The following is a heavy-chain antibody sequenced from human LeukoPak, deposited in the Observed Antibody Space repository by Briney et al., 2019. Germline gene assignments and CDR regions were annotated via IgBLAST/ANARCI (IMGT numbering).Heavy chain of an antibody. Sequence: PSETLSLTCTVSGGSISSSSYYWGWIRQPPGKGLEWIGSIYYSGSTYYNPSLKSRVTISVDTSKNQFSLKLSSVTAADTAVYYCARLESNYGSGSYYIHWGQGTLVTVSS. D-gene: IGHD3-10*01. V-gene: IGHV4-39*01. CDR3: ARLESNYGSGSYYIH. CDR1: GGSISSSSYY. CDR2: IYYSGST. J-gene: IGHJ4*02.